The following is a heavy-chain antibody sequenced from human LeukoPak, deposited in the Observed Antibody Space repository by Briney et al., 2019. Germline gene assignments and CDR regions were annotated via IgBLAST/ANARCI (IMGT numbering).Heavy chain of an antibody. D-gene: IGHD5-12*01. CDR1: GFAFSGYS. V-gene: IGHV3-48*01. J-gene: IGHJ4*02. CDR3: ARDPTQPGGYYFDY. CDR2: IISSSSAI. Sequence: GGSLRLSCAASGFAFSGYSMNWVRQAPGKGLEWVSFIISSSSAIYYADSVKGRFTISRGNAKNSLYLQMNSLRAEDTAVYYCARDPTQPGGYYFDYWGQGILVTVSS.